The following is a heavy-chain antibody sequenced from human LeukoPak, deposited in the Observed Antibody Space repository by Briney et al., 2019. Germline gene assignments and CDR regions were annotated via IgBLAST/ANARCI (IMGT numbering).Heavy chain of an antibody. J-gene: IGHJ4*02. CDR1: GYTFTRYG. CDR2: ISGYNGNT. Sequence: ASVKVSCKASGYTFTRYGISWVRQAPGQGLEWMGWISGYNGNTNYAQKLQGRVSMTADTSTSTAYMELRSLRSEDTAVYYCARSFGGFGDHFDYWGQGTLVTVSS. D-gene: IGHD3-10*01. CDR3: ARSFGGFGDHFDY. V-gene: IGHV1-18*01.